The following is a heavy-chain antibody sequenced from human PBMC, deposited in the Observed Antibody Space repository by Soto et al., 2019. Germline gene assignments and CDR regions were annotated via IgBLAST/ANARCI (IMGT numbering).Heavy chain of an antibody. J-gene: IGHJ6*03. CDR3: ARVTIVVVPAANADYYYYMDV. Sequence: GGSLRLSCAASGFTFSSYGMHWVRQAPGKGLEWVSSISSSSSYIYYADSVKGRFTISRDNAKNSLYLQMNSLRAEDTAVYYCARVTIVVVPAANADYYYYMDVRGKGTTVTVSS. V-gene: IGHV3-21*01. CDR2: ISSSSSYI. D-gene: IGHD2-2*01. CDR1: GFTFSSYG.